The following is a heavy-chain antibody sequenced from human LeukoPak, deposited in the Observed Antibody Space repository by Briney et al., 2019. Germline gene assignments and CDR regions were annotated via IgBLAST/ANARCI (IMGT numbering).Heavy chain of an antibody. Sequence: PGGSLRLSCAASGFTFSSYAMHWVRQAPGKGLEWVAIISYDGSNKYYADSVKGRFTISRDNSKNTVYLQMNSLRAEDTAVYYCARDRTGTVAFFFDYCGQGTKVTVSS. CDR1: GFTFSSYA. CDR3: ARDRTGTVAFFFDY. CDR2: ISYDGSNK. V-gene: IGHV3-30*04. J-gene: IGHJ4*02. D-gene: IGHD4-23*01.